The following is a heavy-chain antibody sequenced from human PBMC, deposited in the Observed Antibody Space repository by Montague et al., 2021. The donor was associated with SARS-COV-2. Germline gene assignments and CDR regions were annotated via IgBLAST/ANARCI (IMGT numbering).Heavy chain of an antibody. CDR1: GGSISNSVYY. CDR2: IYYTGST. CDR3: ARHPQH. V-gene: IGHV4-39*01. Sequence: SETLSLTCTVSGGSISNSVYYWSWVRQPPGKGLEWIGCIYYTGSTNYNPSLKSRLTISVDTSENQFSLNLRSMTAADTAVYYCARHPQHWGQGTLVTVSS. J-gene: IGHJ1*01.